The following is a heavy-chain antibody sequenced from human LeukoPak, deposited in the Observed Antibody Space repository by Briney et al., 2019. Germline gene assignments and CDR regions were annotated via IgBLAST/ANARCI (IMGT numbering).Heavy chain of an antibody. J-gene: IGHJ3*02. V-gene: IGHV4-39*01. CDR1: GGSISDKGFY. CDR2: LYYIGST. D-gene: IGHD1-1*01. Sequence: SETLSLTCNVYGGSISDKGFYWGWIRQPPGRGLEWIGSLYYIGSTTYNASLKSRVTISVDKSRRQFSLRLTSLSAADTAVYFCAGTTRDGAFDIWGQGTKVSVSS. CDR3: AGTTRDGAFDI.